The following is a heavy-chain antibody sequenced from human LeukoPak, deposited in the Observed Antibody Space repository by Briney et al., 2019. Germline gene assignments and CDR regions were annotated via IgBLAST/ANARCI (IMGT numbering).Heavy chain of an antibody. Sequence: GGSLRLSCAASEFTFSNYALHWVRQTTGKGLEWVSAIGSGGYTYYADSVRGRFTISREDAETSLSLQMNNLRAEDTAVYYCVRQPDSGRYGFDHWGQGTLVTVSS. CDR3: VRQPDSGRYGFDH. J-gene: IGHJ4*02. CDR1: EFTFSNYA. V-gene: IGHV3-13*01. D-gene: IGHD6-19*01. CDR2: IGSGGYT.